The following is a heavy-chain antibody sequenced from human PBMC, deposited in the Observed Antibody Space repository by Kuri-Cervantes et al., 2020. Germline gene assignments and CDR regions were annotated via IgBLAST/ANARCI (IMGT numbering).Heavy chain of an antibody. J-gene: IGHJ3*02. CDR1: GYTFTGYY. V-gene: IGHV1-2*04. CDR2: INPNSGGT. CDR3: ARGENDYYGSGSDYPATRPWYAFDI. Sequence: ASGKVSCKASGYTFTGYYMHWVRQAPGQGLEWMGWINPNSGGTNYAQKLQGWVNMTRDTSISTAYMELSRLRSDDTAVYYCARGENDYYGSGSDYPATRPWYAFDIWGQGTMVTVSS. D-gene: IGHD3-10*01.